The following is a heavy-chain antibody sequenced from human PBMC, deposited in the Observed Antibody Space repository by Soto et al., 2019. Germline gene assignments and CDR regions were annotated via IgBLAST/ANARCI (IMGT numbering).Heavy chain of an antibody. Sequence: PGGSLRLSCAASGFTFSSYSMNWVRQAPGKGLEWVSSISSSSYIYYADSVKGRFTISRDNAKNSLYLQMNSLRAEDTAVYYCARDYGIAAVFDYWGQGTLVTVSS. V-gene: IGHV3-21*01. CDR2: ISSSSYI. J-gene: IGHJ4*02. CDR1: GFTFSSYS. CDR3: ARDYGIAAVFDY. D-gene: IGHD6-25*01.